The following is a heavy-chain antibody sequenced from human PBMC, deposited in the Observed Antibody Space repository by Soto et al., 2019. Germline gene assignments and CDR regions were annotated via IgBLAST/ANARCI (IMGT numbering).Heavy chain of an antibody. V-gene: IGHV3-23*01. CDR3: AKDVGYDSSGYFDY. J-gene: IGHJ4*02. CDR1: GFTFSSYA. D-gene: IGHD3-22*01. Sequence: EVQLLESGGGLVQPGGSLRLSCAASGFTFSSYAMSWVRQAPGKGLEWVSAISGSGGSTYYADSVKGRFTISRDNSKNKLYLQMNSLRGEVTAVYYCAKDVGYDSSGYFDYWGQGTLVTVSS. CDR2: ISGSGGST.